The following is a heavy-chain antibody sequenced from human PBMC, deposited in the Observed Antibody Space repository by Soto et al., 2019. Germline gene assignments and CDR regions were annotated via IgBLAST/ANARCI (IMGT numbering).Heavy chain of an antibody. D-gene: IGHD3-10*01. CDR2: ISSSSSYI. V-gene: IGHV3-21*01. CDR3: ARSLRGSGSYYLFYGMDV. Sequence: EVQLVESGGGLVKPGGSLRLSCAASGFTFSSYSMNWVRQAPGKGLEWVSSISSSSSYIYYADSVKGRFSISRDNGKNSLHLQMNSLRAEDTAVYYCARSLRGSGSYYLFYGMDVWGRGTAVIVSS. CDR1: GFTFSSYS. J-gene: IGHJ6*02.